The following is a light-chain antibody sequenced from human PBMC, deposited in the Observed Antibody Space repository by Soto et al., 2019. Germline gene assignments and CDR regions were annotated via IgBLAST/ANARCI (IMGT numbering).Light chain of an antibody. CDR1: SSDVGGCSF. J-gene: IGLJ1*01. Sequence: QSVLTQPASVSGSPGQSITISCTGTSSDVGGCSFVSWYQQHPGKAPKLIIYEVTNRPLGVSNRFSGSMSGNTASLTISGLQAEDEADYYCSSCTSSSTLVFGVGTKVTVL. V-gene: IGLV2-14*01. CDR2: EVT. CDR3: SSCTSSSTLV.